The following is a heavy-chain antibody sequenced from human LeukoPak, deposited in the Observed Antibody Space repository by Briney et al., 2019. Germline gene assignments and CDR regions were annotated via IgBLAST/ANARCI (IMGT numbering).Heavy chain of an antibody. CDR3: AREMPYCSSTGCYGSFDY. J-gene: IGHJ4*02. V-gene: IGHV1-2*02. D-gene: IGHD2-2*01. CDR2: INPNSGGT. CDR1: GYTFTGYY. Sequence: ASVKVSCKASGYTFTGYYMHWVRQAPGQGLEWMGWINPNSGGTNYAQKFQGRVTMTRDTSISTAYMELSRLRSDDTAVYYCAREMPYCSSTGCYGSFDYWGQGTLVTVSS.